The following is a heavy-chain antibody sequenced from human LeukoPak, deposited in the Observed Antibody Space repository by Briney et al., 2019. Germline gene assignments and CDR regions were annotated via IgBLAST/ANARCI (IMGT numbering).Heavy chain of an antibody. V-gene: IGHV1-69*05. D-gene: IGHD6-13*01. CDR2: IIPIFGAA. CDR1: RGTFSSYA. Sequence: GASVKVSCKASRGTFSSYAISWVRQAPGQGLEWMGGIIPIFGAANYAQKFQGRVTITTDESTGTAYMELSSLRSEDTAVYYCARGPDIAAAGTARYNWFDPWGQGTLVTVSS. J-gene: IGHJ5*02. CDR3: ARGPDIAAAGTARYNWFDP.